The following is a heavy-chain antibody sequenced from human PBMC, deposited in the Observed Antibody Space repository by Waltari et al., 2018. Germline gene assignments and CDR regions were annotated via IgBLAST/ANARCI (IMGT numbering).Heavy chain of an antibody. Sequence: QVQLVQSGAEVKKPGASVKVSCKASGYIFTGDYMHWGRQAPGQGLEWMGWINPNSGGTNYAQRFQGRVTMTRDTSISTVYMELSSLRSDDTAVYYCARCLAGLRFLQWLHFDSWGQGTLVTVSS. J-gene: IGHJ4*02. CDR2: INPNSGGT. CDR1: GYIFTGDY. D-gene: IGHD3-3*01. CDR3: ARCLAGLRFLQWLHFDS. V-gene: IGHV1-2*02.